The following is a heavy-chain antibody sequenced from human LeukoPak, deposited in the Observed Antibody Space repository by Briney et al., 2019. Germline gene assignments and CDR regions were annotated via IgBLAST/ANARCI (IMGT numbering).Heavy chain of an antibody. Sequence: SVKVSCTASGGTFSSYTISWVRQAPGQGLEWMGGIIPIFGTANYAQKFQGRVTITADESTSTAYMELSSLRSEDTAVYYCARGRYSSSINSMDVWGQGTTVTVSS. D-gene: IGHD6-6*01. CDR1: GGTFSSYT. J-gene: IGHJ6*02. CDR2: IIPIFGTA. CDR3: ARGRYSSSINSMDV. V-gene: IGHV1-69*01.